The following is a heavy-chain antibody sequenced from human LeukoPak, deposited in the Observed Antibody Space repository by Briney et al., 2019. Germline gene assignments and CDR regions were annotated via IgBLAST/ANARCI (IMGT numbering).Heavy chain of an antibody. CDR1: GYTFTGYY. J-gene: IGHJ4*02. CDR2: INPNSGGT. CDR3: AITPPLYSSGWYFGG. Sequence: VKVSCKASGYTFTGYYMHWVRQAPGQGLEWMGWINPNSGGTNYVQKFQGRVTMTRDTSISTAYMELSRLRSDDTAVYYCAITPPLYSSGWYFGGWGQGTLVTGSS. D-gene: IGHD6-19*01. V-gene: IGHV1-2*02.